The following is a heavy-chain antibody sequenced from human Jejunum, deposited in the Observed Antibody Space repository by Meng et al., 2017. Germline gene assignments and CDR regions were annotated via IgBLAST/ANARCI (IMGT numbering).Heavy chain of an antibody. D-gene: IGHD1-7*01. CDR3: ARLGITETIGGFDP. V-gene: IGHV4-31*02. CDR2: IYYTGST. J-gene: IGHJ5*02. CDR1: GGSLRTGAYC. Sequence: LAVWCHVWVMPSHTLPLTSIVFGGSLRTGAYCWGWLRQHPGKGLEWIGYIYYTGSTFYNPSLKRRVSISLETSKNQFSLKVTSVTAADTAFYYCARLGITETIGGFDPWGQGILVTVSS.